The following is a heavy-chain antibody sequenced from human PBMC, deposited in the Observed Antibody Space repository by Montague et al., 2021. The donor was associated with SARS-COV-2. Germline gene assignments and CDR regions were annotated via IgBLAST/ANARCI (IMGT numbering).Heavy chain of an antibody. J-gene: IGHJ4*02. Sequence: SLRLSCAASGFTFSSYAMHWVRQAPGKGLAWVAVISYYGSNKYYVDSVKGRFTISSDNSKNPLYLQMNSLRADDPAVYYFSRDIGAIFDYWGQGTLVTVSA. V-gene: IGHV3-30*04. CDR3: SRDIGAIFDY. D-gene: IGHD1-26*01. CDR2: ISYYGSNK. CDR1: GFTFSSYA.